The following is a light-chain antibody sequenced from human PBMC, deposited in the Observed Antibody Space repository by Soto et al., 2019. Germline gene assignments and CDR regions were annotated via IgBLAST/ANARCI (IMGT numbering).Light chain of an antibody. J-gene: IGLJ3*02. Sequence: NFMLTQPHSVSESPGKTVTISCTRSSGSIASNYVQWYQQRPGSAPTTVIYEDNQRPSGVPDRFSGSIDGSSNSASLTISGLKTEDEADYYCQSYNSSNQWVFGGGTKLTVL. CDR1: SGSIASNY. CDR3: QSYNSSNQWV. CDR2: EDN. V-gene: IGLV6-57*03.